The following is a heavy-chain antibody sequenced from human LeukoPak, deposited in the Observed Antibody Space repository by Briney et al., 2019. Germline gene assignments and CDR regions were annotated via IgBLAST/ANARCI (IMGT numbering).Heavy chain of an antibody. CDR3: ARPKDPNRYCSSTSCHLNWFDP. Sequence: GGSLRLSCAASGFTFSSYAMHWVRQAPGKGLEWVAVISYDGSNKYYADSVKGRFTISRDNSKSTLYLQMNSLRAEDTAVYYCARPKDPNRYCSSTSCHLNWFDPWGQGTLVTVSS. CDR2: ISYDGSNK. J-gene: IGHJ5*02. V-gene: IGHV3-30-3*01. CDR1: GFTFSSYA. D-gene: IGHD2-2*01.